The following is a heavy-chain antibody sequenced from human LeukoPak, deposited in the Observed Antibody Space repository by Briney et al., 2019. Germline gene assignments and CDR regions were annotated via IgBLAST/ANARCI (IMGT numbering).Heavy chain of an antibody. CDR3: ARVGAAYFDY. CDR2: ISYDGSNK. V-gene: IGHV3-30*04. D-gene: IGHD1-26*01. CDR1: GFTFSSYA. Sequence: GGSLRLSCAASGFTFSSYAMHWVRQAPGKGLEWVAVISYDGSNKYYADSVKGRFTISRDNSKNTLYLQMISLRAEDTAVYYCARVGAAYFDYWGQGTLVTVSS. J-gene: IGHJ4*02.